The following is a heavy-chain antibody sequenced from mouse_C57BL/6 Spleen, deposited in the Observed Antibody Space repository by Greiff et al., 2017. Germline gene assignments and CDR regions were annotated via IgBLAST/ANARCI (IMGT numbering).Heavy chain of an antibody. V-gene: IGHV7-3*01. CDR2: IRNKANGYTT. J-gene: IGHJ3*01. CDR1: GFTFSDYY. Sequence: EVQLVASGGGLVQPGGSLSLSCAASGFTFSDYYMSWVRQPPGKALESLGFIRNKANGYTTEYSASVKGRFTISRDNSQSILYLQMNALRAEDSATYYCARSSFAYWGQGTLVTVSA. CDR3: ARSSFAY.